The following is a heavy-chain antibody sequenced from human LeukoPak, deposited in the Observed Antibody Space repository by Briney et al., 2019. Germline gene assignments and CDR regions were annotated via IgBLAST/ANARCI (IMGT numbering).Heavy chain of an antibody. D-gene: IGHD2-21*02. Sequence: GGSLRLSCAATGFTYSTYRMNWLRQAPGKGRERVSYISSSTSSMYCADCVRGRLTISRDNAKNSLYLQMNSVRAEDAAVYYCARVLPSDCINRFDRWGQGTLVTGSS. J-gene: IGHJ5*02. CDR1: GFTYSTYR. V-gene: IGHV3-48*01. CDR3: ARVLPSDCINRFDR. CDR2: ISSSTSSM.